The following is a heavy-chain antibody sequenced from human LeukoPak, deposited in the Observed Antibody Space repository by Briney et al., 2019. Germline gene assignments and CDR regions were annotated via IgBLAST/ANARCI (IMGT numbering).Heavy chain of an antibody. D-gene: IGHD4-17*01. CDR2: ISYDGSNK. V-gene: IGHV3-30*18. CDR3: AKDLSVYGDPEYYFDY. Sequence: GGSLRLSCGASGFTFSSYAIHWIRQAPGKGLEWVAVISYDGSNKYYADSVKGRFTISRDNSKNTLHLQMNSLRAEDTAVYYCAKDLSVYGDPEYYFDYWGQGTLVTVSS. CDR1: GFTFSSYA. J-gene: IGHJ4*02.